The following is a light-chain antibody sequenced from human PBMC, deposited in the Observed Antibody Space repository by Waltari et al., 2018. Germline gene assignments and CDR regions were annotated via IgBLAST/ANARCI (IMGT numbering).Light chain of an antibody. J-gene: IGLJ1*01. CDR2: DVS. CDR1: TSVAGGVNY. CDR3: NSYTSSSTYV. Sequence: SVLTQPTSISGSPRPSITISFSESTSVAGGVNYVSWYQQQPGKAPKLMIYDVSKRPSGVSNRFSGSKSGNTASLTISGLQAEDEADYYCNSYTSSSTYVFGTGTKVTVL. V-gene: IGLV2-14*01.